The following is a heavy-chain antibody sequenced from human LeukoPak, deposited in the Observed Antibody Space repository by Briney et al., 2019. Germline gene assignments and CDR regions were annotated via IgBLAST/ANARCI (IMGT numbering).Heavy chain of an antibody. Sequence: PSETLSLTCTVSGGSISSSSYYWGWIRQPPGKGLEWIGSIYHSGSTYYNPSLKSRVTISVDTSKNQFSLKLSSVTAADTAVYYCARRYCGGDCYSGSSTLIDYWGQGTLVTVSS. CDR3: ARRYCGGDCYSGSSTLIDY. CDR2: IYHSGST. V-gene: IGHV4-39*07. CDR1: GGSISSSSYY. D-gene: IGHD2-21*02. J-gene: IGHJ4*02.